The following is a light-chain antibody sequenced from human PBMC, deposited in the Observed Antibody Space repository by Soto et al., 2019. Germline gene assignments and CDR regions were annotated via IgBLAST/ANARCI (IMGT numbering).Light chain of an antibody. CDR1: QNINGW. Sequence: DVQMTQSPATLSASIGDRVTITCRAGQNINGWLAWYQQKPGKAPNLLIYGASTLESGVPSRFSGSGYGTEFTLIISSLQPDDSGTYYCQQYISTRTFGQGTKVEVK. J-gene: IGKJ1*01. CDR3: QQYISTRT. CDR2: GAS. V-gene: IGKV1-5*03.